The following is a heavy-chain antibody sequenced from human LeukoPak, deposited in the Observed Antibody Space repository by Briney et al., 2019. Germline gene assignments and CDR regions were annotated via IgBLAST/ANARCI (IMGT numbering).Heavy chain of an antibody. CDR3: ASLLAADVRIDY. CDR1: GFTFSSYW. D-gene: IGHD6-13*01. Sequence: GGSLRLSCAASGFTFSSYWMHWVRQAPGKGLVWVSRINSDGSSTSYADSVKGRFTISRDNAKNTLYLQMNSLRAEDTAVYYCASLLAADVRIDYWGQGTLVTVSS. V-gene: IGHV3-74*01. CDR2: INSDGSST. J-gene: IGHJ4*02.